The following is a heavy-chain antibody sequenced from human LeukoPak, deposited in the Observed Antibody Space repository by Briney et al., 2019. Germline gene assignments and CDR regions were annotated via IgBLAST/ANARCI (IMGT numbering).Heavy chain of an antibody. CDR2: ISSSGGST. V-gene: IGHV3-23*01. CDR3: ATHNSGRYSGFFFIY. Sequence: QPGGSLRLSCAASGFTFSSYAMSWVRQAPGKGLEWVSGISSSGGSTYYADSVKGRFTISRDNSKNTLYLQLNSLRAEDTAVYYCATHNSGRYSGFFFIYWGQGTLVTVSS. D-gene: IGHD6-19*01. J-gene: IGHJ4*02. CDR1: GFTFSSYA.